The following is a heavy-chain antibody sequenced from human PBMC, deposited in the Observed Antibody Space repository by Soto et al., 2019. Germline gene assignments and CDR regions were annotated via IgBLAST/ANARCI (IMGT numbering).Heavy chain of an antibody. CDR1: GFTVSTYG. V-gene: IGHV3-30*03. Sequence: QVQFVESGGGVVQPGRSLRLSSAVSGFTVSTYGMHWVRQAPGKGLEWVAVISRDGGTKFYADSVKGRFTISKDNSRNTLFLEMNSLRSDDMAVYYCTGEVASGYWGQGTLVTVSS. D-gene: IGHD2-8*02. J-gene: IGHJ4*02. CDR3: TGEVASGY. CDR2: ISRDGGTK.